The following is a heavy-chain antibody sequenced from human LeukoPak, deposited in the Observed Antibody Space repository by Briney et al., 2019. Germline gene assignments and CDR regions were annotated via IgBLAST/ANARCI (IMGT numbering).Heavy chain of an antibody. V-gene: IGHV4-34*01. CDR2: INHSGST. Sequence: PSETLSLTCAVYGGSFSGYYWSWIRHPAWKGLEWIGEINHSGSTNYNPSLKSRVTISVDTSKNQFSLKLSSVTAADTAVYYCARGYSYADYWGQGTLVTVSS. J-gene: IGHJ4*02. CDR3: ARGYSYADY. CDR1: GGSFSGYY. D-gene: IGHD5-18*01.